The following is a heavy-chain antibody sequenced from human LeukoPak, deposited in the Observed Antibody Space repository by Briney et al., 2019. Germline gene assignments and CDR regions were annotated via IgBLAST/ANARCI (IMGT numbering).Heavy chain of an antibody. J-gene: IGHJ3*02. V-gene: IGHV3-74*01. Sequence: PGGSLRLSCAASGFTFSSYWMHWVRQAPGKGLVWVSRIYSDGSTTSYADSVKGRFTISRDNAKNSLYLQMNSLRAEDTAVYYCARAQSNYDFWSGYSTGAFDIWGQGTMVTVSS. CDR2: IYSDGSTT. D-gene: IGHD3-3*01. CDR3: ARAQSNYDFWSGYSTGAFDI. CDR1: GFTFSSYW.